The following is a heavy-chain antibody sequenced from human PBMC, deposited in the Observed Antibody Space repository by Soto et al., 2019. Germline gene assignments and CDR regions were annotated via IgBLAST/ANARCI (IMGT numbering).Heavy chain of an antibody. V-gene: IGHV2-5*02. D-gene: IGHD1-1*01. Sequence: QITLKESGPTLVKPTQTLTLTCTFSGFSLTTRPVGVGWIRQPPGQALEWLALIYWDDDKRYNPSLKTRVTITKDTSKDRVVLTMTNIDPVDTATYFCAHGQLYNCAWNEGTFDYWGQGALVTVSS. CDR3: AHGQLYNCAWNEGTFDY. CDR2: IYWDDDK. J-gene: IGHJ4*02. CDR1: GFSLTTRPVG.